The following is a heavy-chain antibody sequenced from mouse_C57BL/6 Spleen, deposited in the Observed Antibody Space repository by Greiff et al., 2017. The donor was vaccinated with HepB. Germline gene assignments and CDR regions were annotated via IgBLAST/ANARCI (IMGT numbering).Heavy chain of an antibody. CDR3: ARFWDYDEGFAY. CDR2: IYPGDGDT. CDR1: GYAFSSSW. J-gene: IGHJ3*01. Sequence: VQLQQSGPELVKPGASVKISCKASGYAFSSSWMNWVKQRPGKGLEWIGRIYPGDGDTNYNGKFKGKVTLTADKSDSTAYMQLSSLTSEDSAVYFCARFWDYDEGFAYWGQGTLVTVSA. V-gene: IGHV1-82*01. D-gene: IGHD2-4*01.